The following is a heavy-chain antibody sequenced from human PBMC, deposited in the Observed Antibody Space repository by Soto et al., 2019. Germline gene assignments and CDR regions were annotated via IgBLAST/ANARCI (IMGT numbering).Heavy chain of an antibody. D-gene: IGHD2-21*01. J-gene: IGHJ6*02. CDR3: SISDRYCGMDV. V-gene: IGHV3-23*01. Sequence: EVQLLESGGGLVQPGGSLRLSCAASGFTFSSYAMSWVRQAPGTGLEWVSSISTSGGSTYYADSVKGRFTISRDNSNNTLYLQMNSLRAEDTAVYYCSISDRYCGMDVWGLGTTVTVSS. CDR1: GFTFSSYA. CDR2: ISTSGGST.